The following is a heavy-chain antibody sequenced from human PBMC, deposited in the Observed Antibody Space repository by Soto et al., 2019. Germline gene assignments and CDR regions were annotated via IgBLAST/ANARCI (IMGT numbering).Heavy chain of an antibody. J-gene: IGHJ2*01. D-gene: IGHD2-15*01. V-gene: IGHV1-69*08. CDR2: IIPILGIA. Sequence: QVQLVQSGAEVKKPGSSVKVSCKASGGTFSSYTISWVRQAPGQGLEWMGRIIPILGIANYAQKFQGRVTITADKSTSTASMELSSLRSEDTAVYYCARDGRRRYFDLWGRGTLVTVSS. CDR3: ARDGRRRYFDL. CDR1: GGTFSSYT.